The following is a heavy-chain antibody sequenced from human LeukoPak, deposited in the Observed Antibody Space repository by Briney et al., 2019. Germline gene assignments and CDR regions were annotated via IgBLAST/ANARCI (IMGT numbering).Heavy chain of an antibody. CDR2: IKEDGSEK. V-gene: IGHV3-7*01. CDR3: ATERVLSAYKSVFDI. J-gene: IGHJ3*02. CDR1: GLSFSSVW. Sequence: PGGSLRLSCVASGLSFSSVWMSWVRQAPGKGLEWVANIKEDGSEKYYVDSVKGRFTISRDNVKNSLYLQMNSLRAEDTAMYYCATERVLSAYKSVFDIWGQGTKVTVSS. D-gene: IGHD3-3*01.